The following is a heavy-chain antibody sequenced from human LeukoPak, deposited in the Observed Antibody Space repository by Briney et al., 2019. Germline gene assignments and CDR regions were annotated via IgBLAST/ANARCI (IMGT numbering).Heavy chain of an antibody. J-gene: IGHJ4*02. V-gene: IGHV3-74*03. CDR1: GFTFRNHW. Sequence: GGSLRLSCAASGFTFRNHWMHWVRQTPGKGLVWVSRISSDGSSTTYADSAKGRFTISRDNAKNTLYLQMNNLRAEDTAMHYCARDQRVTGRPDIDYWGQGTLVNVSS. CDR3: ARDQRVTGRPDIDY. D-gene: IGHD6-6*01. CDR2: ISSDGSST.